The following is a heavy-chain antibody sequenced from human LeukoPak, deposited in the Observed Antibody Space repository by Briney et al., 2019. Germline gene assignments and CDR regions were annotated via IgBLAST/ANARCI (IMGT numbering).Heavy chain of an antibody. V-gene: IGHV1-46*01. Sequence: ASVRVSCKASGYTFTNYYMHWVRQAPGQGLEWMGIINPGSGSTTYAQKFQGRVTMTRDTSTSTVYMELSSLRSEDTAVYYCARALRWYYDSSGYQDAFDIWGQGTMVTVSS. CDR3: ARALRWYYDSSGYQDAFDI. J-gene: IGHJ3*02. CDR1: GYTFTNYY. D-gene: IGHD3-22*01. CDR2: INPGSGST.